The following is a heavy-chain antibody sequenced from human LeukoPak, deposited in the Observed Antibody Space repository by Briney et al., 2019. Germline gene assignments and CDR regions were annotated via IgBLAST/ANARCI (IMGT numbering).Heavy chain of an antibody. J-gene: IGHJ4*02. D-gene: IGHD3-10*01. CDR1: GGSISSYY. V-gene: IGHV4-4*07. Sequence: SETLSLTCTVSGGSISSYYWSWIRQPAGKGLEWIGRIYTSGSTNYNPSLKSRVTMSVVTSKNQFSLKLSSVPAADPAVYYCARGSGSGSYYNGFDYWGQGTLVTVSS. CDR2: IYTSGST. CDR3: ARGSGSGSYYNGFDY.